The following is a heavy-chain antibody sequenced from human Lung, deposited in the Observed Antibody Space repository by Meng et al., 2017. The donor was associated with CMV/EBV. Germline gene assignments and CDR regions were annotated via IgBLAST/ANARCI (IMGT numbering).Heavy chain of an antibody. J-gene: IGHJ4*02. CDR2: IKEDGSAK. CDR3: ARWKPRIDY. D-gene: IGHD1-1*01. V-gene: IGHV3-7*01. Sequence: SCAASGFTFSSYWMSWVRQAPGKGLEWVANIKEDGSAKYYVDSVKGRFTISRDNAKKSLYLQMNSLRAEDTAVYYCARWKPRIDYWGQGTLVTVS. CDR1: GFTFSSYW.